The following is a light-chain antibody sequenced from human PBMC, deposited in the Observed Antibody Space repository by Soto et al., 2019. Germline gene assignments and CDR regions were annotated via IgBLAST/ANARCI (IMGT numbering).Light chain of an antibody. CDR1: QNILYSSNNKNY. V-gene: IGKV4-1*01. CDR3: QQYYSIPPG. Sequence: DIVMTQSPDSLAVSLGERATINCKSSQNILYSSNNKNYLAWYQQKPGQPPKLLIYWASTRESGVPDRFSGSGSRTDFTLTISSLQAEDVSVYYWQQYYSIPPGFGQRTRLEI. J-gene: IGKJ5*01. CDR2: WAS.